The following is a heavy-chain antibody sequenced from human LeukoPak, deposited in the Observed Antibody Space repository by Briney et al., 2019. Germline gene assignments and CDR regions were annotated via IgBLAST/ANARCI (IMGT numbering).Heavy chain of an antibody. D-gene: IGHD1-26*01. V-gene: IGHV3-30*02. Sequence: GGSLRLSCAASGFTFSGYGMYWVRQAPGKGLEWVAYIRYDATNKFYVDSVKGRFTISRANSKNTLYLQMNSLRAEDTALYYCAKPLGGNYPQPFDYWGQGTLVTVSS. J-gene: IGHJ4*02. CDR3: AKPLGGNYPQPFDY. CDR2: IRYDATNK. CDR1: GFTFSGYG.